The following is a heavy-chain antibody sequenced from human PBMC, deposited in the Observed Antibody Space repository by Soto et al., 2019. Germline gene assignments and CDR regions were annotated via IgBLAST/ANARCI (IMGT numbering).Heavy chain of an antibody. Sequence: QVQLVQSGAEVQKPGSSVKVSCKASGGTFSSYAISWVRQAPGQGLEWMGGIIPIFGTANYAQKFQGRVTITADESTSTAYMELSSLRSEDTAVYYCARDHFVAAAAPYNWFDPWGQGTLVTVSS. CDR2: IIPIFGTA. CDR3: ARDHFVAAAAPYNWFDP. V-gene: IGHV1-69*01. CDR1: GGTFSSYA. D-gene: IGHD6-13*01. J-gene: IGHJ5*02.